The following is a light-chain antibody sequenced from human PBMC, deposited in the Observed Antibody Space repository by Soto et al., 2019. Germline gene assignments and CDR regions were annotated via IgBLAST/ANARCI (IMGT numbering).Light chain of an antibody. Sequence: PGQRVTISCTGSNSNIGAGYDVHWYQQLPGTAPKLLIYGNSNRPSGVPDRFSGSKSGTSASLTITGLQAEDEADYYCQSYGDSLSGYVFGTGTKVTVL. CDR2: GNS. CDR3: QSYGDSLSGYV. J-gene: IGLJ1*01. V-gene: IGLV1-40*01. CDR1: NSNIGAGYD.